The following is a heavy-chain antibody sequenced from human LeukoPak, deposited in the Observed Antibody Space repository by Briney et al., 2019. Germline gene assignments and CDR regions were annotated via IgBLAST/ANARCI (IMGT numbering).Heavy chain of an antibody. CDR2: INKKGGT. CDR1: SDSISSGDYY. V-gene: IGHV4-30-4*01. Sequence: SETLSLTCTVSSDSISSGDYYWSWIRQPAGKGLEFIGYINKKGGTFYNPPLKSRVSISIDTSKNQFSLKLASVTAADTAVYFCAREHKSYGDYPYYFDSWGQGTLVTVSS. D-gene: IGHD4-17*01. J-gene: IGHJ4*02. CDR3: AREHKSYGDYPYYFDS.